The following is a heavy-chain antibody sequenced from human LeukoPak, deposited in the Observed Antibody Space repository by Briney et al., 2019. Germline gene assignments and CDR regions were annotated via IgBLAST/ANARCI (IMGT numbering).Heavy chain of an antibody. V-gene: IGHV3-74*01. Sequence: GGSLRLSCAASGFTFSSHWMHWVRQAPGKGLVWVSRINSDGSSISYADSVKGRFTISRDNAKNTLYLQMNSLRADDTAVYYCASDVRAAAGTSGYYWGQGTLVTVSS. D-gene: IGHD6-13*01. J-gene: IGHJ4*02. CDR2: INSDGSSI. CDR3: ASDVRAAAGTSGYY. CDR1: GFTFSSHW.